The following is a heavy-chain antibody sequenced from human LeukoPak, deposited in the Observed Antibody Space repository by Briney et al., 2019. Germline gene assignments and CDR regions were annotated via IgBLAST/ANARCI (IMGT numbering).Heavy chain of an antibody. D-gene: IGHD3-10*01. J-gene: IGHJ6*04. CDR3: ARVNGLLWFGELLNYGMDV. CDR1: GCTFTSYG. CDR2: ISAYNGNT. V-gene: IGHV1-18*04. Sequence: ASVKVSCKASGCTFTSYGISWVRQAPGQGVEWMGWISAYNGNTNYAQKLQGRVTMTTDTSTSTAYMELRSLRSDDTAVYYCARVNGLLWFGELLNYGMDVWGKGTTVTVSS.